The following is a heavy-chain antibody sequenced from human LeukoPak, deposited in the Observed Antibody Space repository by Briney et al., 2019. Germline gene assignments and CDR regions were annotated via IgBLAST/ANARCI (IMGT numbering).Heavy chain of an antibody. CDR3: ARVERCSSTSCMPKRDYYMDV. J-gene: IGHJ6*03. CDR2: IYYSGST. Sequence: PSQTLSLTCTVSGGSISSGGYYWSWIRQHPGKGLEWIGYIYYSGSTNYNPSLKSRVTISVDTSKNQFSLKLSSVTAADTAVYYCARVERCSSTSCMPKRDYYMDVWGKGTTVTVSS. CDR1: GGSISSGGYY. V-gene: IGHV4-31*03. D-gene: IGHD2-2*01.